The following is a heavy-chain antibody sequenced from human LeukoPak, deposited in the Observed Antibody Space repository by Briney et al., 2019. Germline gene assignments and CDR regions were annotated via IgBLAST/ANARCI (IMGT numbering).Heavy chain of an antibody. Sequence: GGSLRLSCAASGFTFSSYWMSWVRQAPGKGLEWAANIKQDGSEKYYVDSVKGRFTISRDNAMNSLYLQMNSLRAEDTAVYYCASQTYYDFWSGYYYYCMDVWGKGTTVTVSS. J-gene: IGHJ6*03. V-gene: IGHV3-7*01. D-gene: IGHD3-3*01. CDR3: ASQTYYDFWSGYYYYCMDV. CDR1: GFTFSSYW. CDR2: IKQDGSEK.